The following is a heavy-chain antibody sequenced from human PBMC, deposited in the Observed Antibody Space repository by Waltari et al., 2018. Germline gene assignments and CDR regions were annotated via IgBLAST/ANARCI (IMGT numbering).Heavy chain of an antibody. V-gene: IGHV4-4*09. D-gene: IGHD6-6*01. CDR2: IYSDGST. CDR3: ARMIEYRNSWDAFDV. J-gene: IGHJ3*01. CDR1: GGSIRAYY. Sequence: QVQLQESGPGLVKPSETLSLTCTVSGGSIRAYYWNWIRQTPGKGLEWIGNIYSDGSTDYNPSLQSRITISRDTSKKEFSLKLSSVTAADTATYYCARMIEYRNSWDAFDVWGQGTMVTVSS.